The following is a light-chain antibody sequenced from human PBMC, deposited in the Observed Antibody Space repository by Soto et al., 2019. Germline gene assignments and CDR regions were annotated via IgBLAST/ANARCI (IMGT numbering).Light chain of an antibody. V-gene: IGKV3-20*01. CDR3: QQYGSSPPGT. J-gene: IGKJ5*01. Sequence: EIVLTQSPATLSLSPGERATLSCRASQSVSSSYLAWYQQKPGQAPRLIIYGAYSRATGIPDRFSGSGSGTDFTLTISRLEPEDFAVYYCQQYGSSPPGTCGQGTRLEIK. CDR2: GAY. CDR1: QSVSSSY.